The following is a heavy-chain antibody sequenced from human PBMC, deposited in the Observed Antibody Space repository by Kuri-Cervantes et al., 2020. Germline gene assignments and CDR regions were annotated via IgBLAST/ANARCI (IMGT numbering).Heavy chain of an antibody. J-gene: IGHJ4*02. CDR2: ISSSSSYI. D-gene: IGHD2-2*01. V-gene: IGHV3-21*01. CDR3: ARDQPGHRD. Sequence: GESLKISCAASGFTFSSYSMNWVRQAPGKGLEWVSSISSSSSYIYYADSVKGRFTISRDNAKNSLSLQMNSLRAEDTAVYYCARDQPGHRDWGQGTLVTVSS. CDR1: GFTFSSYS.